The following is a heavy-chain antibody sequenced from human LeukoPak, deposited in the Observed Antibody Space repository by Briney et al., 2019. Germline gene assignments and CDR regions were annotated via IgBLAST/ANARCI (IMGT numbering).Heavy chain of an antibody. D-gene: IGHD6-13*01. V-gene: IGHV3-7*01. J-gene: IGHJ1*01. Sequence: GGSLRLSCAVPGLTFSSSWMDWVRQAPGKGLEWVASINPDGNKKYSADSVKGRFTISRDNAENSLYLQMNSLRVEDTAFYYCARAAGTGPPYEYFQHWGQGTLVTVSS. CDR1: GLTFSSSW. CDR2: INPDGNKK. CDR3: ARAAGTGPPYEYFQH.